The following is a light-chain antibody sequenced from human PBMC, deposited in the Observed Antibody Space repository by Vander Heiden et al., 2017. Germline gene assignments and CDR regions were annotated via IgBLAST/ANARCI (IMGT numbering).Light chain of an antibody. CDR2: LGS. CDR3: LRALDTPR. V-gene: IGKV2-28*01. J-gene: IGKJ5*01. Sequence: DVVITQSPHSLPVTPGEPASISCRSSQSLLYRIGLNYLDWYLQKPGQSPQLLIYLGSNRASGVPDRFSGSVSGTYFPLKLNRLAPYYFLFSSYLRALDTPRFGQRTRLEI. CDR1: QSLLYRIGLNY.